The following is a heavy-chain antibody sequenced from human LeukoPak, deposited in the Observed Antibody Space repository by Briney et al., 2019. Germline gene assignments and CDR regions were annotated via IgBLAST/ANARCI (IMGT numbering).Heavy chain of an antibody. CDR3: AKDQYHGDPPLDY. V-gene: IGHV3-23*01. CDR2: ISGSGGST. Sequence: HSGGSLRLSCAASGFTFSSYAMSWVRQAPGKGLEWVSAISGSGGSTYYADSVKGRFTISRDNSKNTLYLQMNSLRAEDTAVYYCAKDQYHGDPPLDYWGQGTLVTVSS. CDR1: GFTFSSYA. J-gene: IGHJ4*02. D-gene: IGHD4-17*01.